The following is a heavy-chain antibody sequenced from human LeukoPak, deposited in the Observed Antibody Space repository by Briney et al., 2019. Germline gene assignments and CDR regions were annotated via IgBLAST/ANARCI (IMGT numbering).Heavy chain of an antibody. D-gene: IGHD1-26*01. J-gene: IGHJ4*02. Sequence: GGSLRLSCAASGYTFSTYAMMWVRQSPGKGLEWVSAISGSGGKTHNADSGKVQFTITRDNSKKIVYLQMNSLRAEDTAVYYCAKDLRYSGTYTGFEYWGQGTLVTVSS. V-gene: IGHV3-23*01. CDR2: ISGSGGKT. CDR3: AKDLRYSGTYTGFEY. CDR1: GYTFSTYA.